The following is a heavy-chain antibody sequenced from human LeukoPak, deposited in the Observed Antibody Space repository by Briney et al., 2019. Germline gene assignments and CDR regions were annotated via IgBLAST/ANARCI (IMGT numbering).Heavy chain of an antibody. J-gene: IGHJ4*02. CDR2: IKHDGTET. CDR3: AWGRYSSGWYHDF. V-gene: IGHV3-7*04. D-gene: IGHD6-19*01. Sequence: GGSLRLSCAASGFTLSNFWMTWVRQAPGKGLEWVANIKHDGTETKYVDSVKGRFTISRDNAKNSLYLQMNSLRAEDTAVYFCAWGRYSSGWYHDFWGQGALVTVSS. CDR1: GFTLSNFW.